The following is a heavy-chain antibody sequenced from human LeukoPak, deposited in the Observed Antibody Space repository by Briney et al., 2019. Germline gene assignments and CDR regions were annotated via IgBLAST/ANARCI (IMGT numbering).Heavy chain of an antibody. CDR2: IYYSGTT. J-gene: IGHJ5*02. D-gene: IGHD6-13*01. CDR1: GGSISSSTYY. Sequence: SEALSLTCTVSGGSISSSTYYWGWIRQPPGKGLEWIGSIYYSGTTYYNPSLKSRVTISVDTSKNQFSLKLRSVTAADTAVYYCARLPLAAAGPFDPWGQGTLVTVSS. CDR3: ARLPLAAAGPFDP. V-gene: IGHV4-39*07.